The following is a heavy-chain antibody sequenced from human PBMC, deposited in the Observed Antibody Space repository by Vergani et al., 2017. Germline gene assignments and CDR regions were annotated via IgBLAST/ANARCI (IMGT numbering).Heavy chain of an antibody. CDR2: MNPNSGNT. J-gene: IGHJ5*02. V-gene: IGHV1-8*01. CDR3: AGEGYCSSTSCHTGMGFDP. Sequence: QVQLVQSGAEVKKPGASVKVSCKASGYTFTSYDINWVRQATGQGLEWMGWMNPNSGNTGYAQKFQGRVTMTRNTSISTAYMELSSLRSEDTAVYYCAGEGYCSSTSCHTGMGFDPWGQGTLVTVSS. CDR1: GYTFTSYD. D-gene: IGHD2-2*01.